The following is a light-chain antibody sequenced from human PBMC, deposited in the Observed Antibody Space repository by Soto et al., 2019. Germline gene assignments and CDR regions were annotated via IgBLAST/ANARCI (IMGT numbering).Light chain of an antibody. CDR2: EAS. CDR1: QSIDRW. Sequence: DIQMTQSPSILSASIGDRVTITCRASQSIDRWLVWYQQKPGKSSNFLMYEASTLESGVPPRFNGSGSGTEFTLTIRSHQPDDFATYYCPQHKSYPRTFGQGTKVEIK. J-gene: IGKJ1*01. V-gene: IGKV1-5*03. CDR3: PQHKSYPRT.